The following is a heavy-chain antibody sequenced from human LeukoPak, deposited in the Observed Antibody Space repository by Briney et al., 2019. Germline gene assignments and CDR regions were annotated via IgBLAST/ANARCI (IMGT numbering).Heavy chain of an antibody. V-gene: IGHV1-2*02. D-gene: IGHD3-22*01. Sequence: ASVKVSCKASGYTLTGFYIHWVRQVPGQGLEWTGWINPRSGATNYAQTFQDRVTMTRDTSISTAYMQLSRLGFDDTAIYYGARRSVIVVITPTDDAFDIWGQGTMVTVS. CDR2: INPRSGAT. CDR1: GYTLTGFY. CDR3: ARRSVIVVITPTDDAFDI. J-gene: IGHJ3*02.